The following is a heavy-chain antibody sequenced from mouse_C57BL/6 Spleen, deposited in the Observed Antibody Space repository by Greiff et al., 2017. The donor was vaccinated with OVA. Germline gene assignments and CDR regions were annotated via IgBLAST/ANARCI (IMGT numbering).Heavy chain of an antibody. V-gene: IGHV5-6*01. CDR1: GFTFSSYG. CDR3: ERHEGLRLKDWFAY. Sequence: EVQLVESGGDLVKPGGSLKLSCAASGFTFSSYGMSWVRQTPDKRLEWVATISSGGSYTYYPDSVKGRFTISRDNAKNTLYLQMSSLKSEDTALYYCERHEGLRLKDWFAYWGQGTLVTVSA. J-gene: IGHJ3*01. D-gene: IGHD2-4*01. CDR2: ISSGGSYT.